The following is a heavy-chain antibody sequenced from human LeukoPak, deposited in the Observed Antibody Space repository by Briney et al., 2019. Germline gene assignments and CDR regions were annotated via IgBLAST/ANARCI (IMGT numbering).Heavy chain of an antibody. D-gene: IGHD6-19*01. J-gene: IGHJ4*02. Sequence: ASVTVSCKASGYTFTSYYMHWVRQAPGQGLEWMGIINPSGGSTSYAQKFQGRVTMTRDMSTSTVYMELSSLRSEDTAVYYCARVGEQWLARDELCFDYWGQGTLVAVSS. V-gene: IGHV1-46*01. CDR1: GYTFTSYY. CDR2: INPSGGST. CDR3: ARVGEQWLARDELCFDY.